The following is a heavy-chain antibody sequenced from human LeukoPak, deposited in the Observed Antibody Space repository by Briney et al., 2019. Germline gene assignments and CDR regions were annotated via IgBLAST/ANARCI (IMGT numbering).Heavy chain of an antibody. CDR2: IHSGGNT. Sequence: GGSLRLSCTASGFTVSSNYRSWVRQAPGKGLEWVSVIHSGGNTFYADSVKGRFTISRDNSKRTLYLQMNSLRAEDTAVYYCARGDIVVVPTAIGSPEYWRRGNLVTVSS. V-gene: IGHV3-53*01. D-gene: IGHD2-2*01. CDR1: GFTVSSNY. J-gene: IGHJ4*02. CDR3: ARGDIVVVPTAIGSPEY.